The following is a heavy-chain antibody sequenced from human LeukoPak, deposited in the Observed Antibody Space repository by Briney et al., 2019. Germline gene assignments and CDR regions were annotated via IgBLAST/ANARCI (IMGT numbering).Heavy chain of an antibody. Sequence: GGSLRLSCAASGFTFSSYAMSWVRQAPGKGLEWVSAISGSGGSTYYADSVKGRFTISRDNAKNSLYLQMNSLRAEDTAVYYCAKDDEELVGVDAFDIWGQGTMVTVSS. J-gene: IGHJ3*02. CDR1: GFTFSSYA. V-gene: IGHV3-23*01. CDR3: AKDDEELVGVDAFDI. D-gene: IGHD2-15*01. CDR2: ISGSGGST.